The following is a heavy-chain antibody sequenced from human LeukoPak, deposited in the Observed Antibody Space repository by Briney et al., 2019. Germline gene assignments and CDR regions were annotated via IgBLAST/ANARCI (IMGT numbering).Heavy chain of an antibody. Sequence: GASVKVSCKASEFTFTDYAINWVRQAPGQRLEWMGWINAGNGNTRYSQRFQGRVTMTEDTSTDTAYMELSSLRSEDTAVYYCATGPPFITIFGVVRSLDYWGQGTLVTVSS. CDR1: EFTFTDYA. J-gene: IGHJ4*02. CDR2: INAGNGNT. D-gene: IGHD3-3*01. V-gene: IGHV1-3*01. CDR3: ATGPPFITIFGVVRSLDY.